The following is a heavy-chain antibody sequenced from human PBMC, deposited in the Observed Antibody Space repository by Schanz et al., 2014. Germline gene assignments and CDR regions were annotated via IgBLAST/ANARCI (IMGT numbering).Heavy chain of an antibody. CDR1: TFTFDHYA. CDR2: VSSRSDEI. V-gene: IGHV3-23*04. J-gene: IGHJ4*02. Sequence: EVQLVESGGGVVRPGGSLRLSCSASTFTFDHYAMTWVRQAPGKGLEWVAAVSSRSDEIKYADSVRGRFTISRDNSRSTMYLQMNSLRAEDTGLYFCARGGSGSHYRLDYWGQGTLVTVSS. CDR3: ARGGSGSHYRLDY. D-gene: IGHD1-26*01.